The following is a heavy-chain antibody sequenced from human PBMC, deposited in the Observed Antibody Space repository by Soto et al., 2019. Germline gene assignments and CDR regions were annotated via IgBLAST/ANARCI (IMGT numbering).Heavy chain of an antibody. V-gene: IGHV3-48*03. Sequence: PGGSLRLSCAASGFALTSYEMNWVRQAPGKGLVRVSQVSTDTVTTLYADSVKGRFTISRDNPKSSLYMQMNNQRDQDTAVYYCARLYYDYVCGQGTTVTVSS. CDR3: ARLYYDYV. D-gene: IGHD3-3*01. J-gene: IGHJ6*02. CDR2: VSTDTVTT. CDR1: GFALTSYE.